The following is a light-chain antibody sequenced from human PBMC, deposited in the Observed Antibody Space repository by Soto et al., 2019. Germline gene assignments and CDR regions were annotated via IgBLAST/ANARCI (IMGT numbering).Light chain of an antibody. CDR2: EVS. V-gene: IGLV2-14*01. CDR1: SSDIGAYNY. Sequence: QSALTQPASVSGSPGQSITISCTGTSSDIGAYNYVSWYQHYPGKAPRLMISEVSSRPSGISNRFSGSKSGNSASLTISGLQAEDEADYYCSSYTGSSTLYVFGAGTKVTVL. CDR3: SSYTGSSTLYV. J-gene: IGLJ1*01.